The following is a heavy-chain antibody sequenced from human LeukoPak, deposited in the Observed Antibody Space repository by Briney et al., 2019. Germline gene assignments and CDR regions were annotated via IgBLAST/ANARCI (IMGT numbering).Heavy chain of an antibody. CDR1: GFTFSSYE. CDR3: AKDPNPKPYYDFWSGYQPFDY. V-gene: IGHV3-48*03. J-gene: IGHJ4*02. CDR2: ISSSGSTI. Sequence: GGSLRLSCAASGFTFSSYEMNWVRQAPGKGLEWVSYISSSGSTIYYADSVKGRFTISRDNSKNTLYLQMNSLRAEDTAVYYCAKDPNPKPYYDFWSGYQPFDYWGQGTLVTVSS. D-gene: IGHD3-3*01.